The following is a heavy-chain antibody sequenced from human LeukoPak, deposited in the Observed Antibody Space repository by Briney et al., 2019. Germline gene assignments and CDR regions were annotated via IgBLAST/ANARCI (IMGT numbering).Heavy chain of an antibody. CDR1: GGTFSSYA. J-gene: IGHJ4*02. D-gene: IGHD6-25*01. Sequence: GASVKVSCKASGGTFSSYAISWVRQAPGQGLEWMGGIIPIFGTANYAQKFQGRVTMTEDTSTDTAYMELSSLRSEDTAVYYCATDRLKGSTRYWGQGTLVTVSS. CDR3: ATDRLKGSTRY. CDR2: IIPIFGTA. V-gene: IGHV1-69*06.